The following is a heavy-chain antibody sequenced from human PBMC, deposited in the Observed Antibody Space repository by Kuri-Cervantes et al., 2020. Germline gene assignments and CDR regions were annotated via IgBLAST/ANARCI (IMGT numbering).Heavy chain of an antibody. Sequence: SETLSLTCTVSGGSISGSCFSWMRQPPGKGLEWIGYIYSGGSTNHNPSLKSRVTISIDTSKNQFSLNLYSLTAEDTAVYYCARGIPAAPRSALDPWGQGTLVTVSS. CDR1: GGSISGSC. V-gene: IGHV4-59*01. D-gene: IGHD2-2*01. CDR2: IYSGGST. J-gene: IGHJ5*02. CDR3: ARGIPAAPRSALDP.